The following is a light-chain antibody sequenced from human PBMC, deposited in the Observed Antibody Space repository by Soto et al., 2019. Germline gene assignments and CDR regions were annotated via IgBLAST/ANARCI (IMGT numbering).Light chain of an antibody. V-gene: IGKV1-5*03. CDR3: QHYNSYSEA. CDR1: HTISSW. CDR2: KAS. Sequence: DIQLTQSPSTLSLSVGERVTISCRASHTISSWLDWSQQQQGPAHTLLIYKASTLNRGVRSRFSGSGSGTEFTLTLSSLQLNDFATYYCQHYNSYSEAFGQGTKVDIK. J-gene: IGKJ1*01.